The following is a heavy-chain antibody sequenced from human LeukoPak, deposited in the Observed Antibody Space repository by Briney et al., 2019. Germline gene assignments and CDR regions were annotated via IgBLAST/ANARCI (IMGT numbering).Heavy chain of an antibody. V-gene: IGHV4-59*08. CDR3: ARGVGGTSYLDY. J-gene: IGHJ4*02. D-gene: IGHD1-26*01. Sequence: SETLSLTCTGSGGSIYSYYWSWLRQPPGKGLVWIVYIYYSGSTNYTPSLKSRVTISVDTSKNQFSLKLTSVTAADTAVYYCARGVGGTSYLDYWGQGTLVTVSS. CDR1: GGSIYSYY. CDR2: IYYSGST.